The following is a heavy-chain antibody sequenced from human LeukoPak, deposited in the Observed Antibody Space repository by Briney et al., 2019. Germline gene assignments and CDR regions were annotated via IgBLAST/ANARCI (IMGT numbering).Heavy chain of an antibody. Sequence: GGSLRLFCSVSGFTFSSYTMHWVRQAPGKGLEYVSSININGGRTYYADSVKGRFTISRDNSKNMLYLQMSSLRAEDTAVYYCVKDKWIDHWGQGTLVTVSS. V-gene: IGHV3-64D*09. CDR1: GFTFSSYT. J-gene: IGHJ4*02. CDR2: ININGGRT. CDR3: VKDKWIDH. D-gene: IGHD2-8*01.